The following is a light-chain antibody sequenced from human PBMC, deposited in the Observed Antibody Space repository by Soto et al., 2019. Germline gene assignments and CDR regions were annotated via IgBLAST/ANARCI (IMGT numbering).Light chain of an antibody. CDR1: QGIRND. CDR2: GAS. V-gene: IGKV1-6*01. Sequence: AIQMTQSPSSLSASVGDRVTITCRSSQGIRNDLGWYQQKPGKAPKLQIYGASTLQSGVPSRFSGSGSGTDFTLTISSLQPEESATYYCLEDYHLPWTFGQGTQVEIK. J-gene: IGKJ1*01. CDR3: LEDYHLPWT.